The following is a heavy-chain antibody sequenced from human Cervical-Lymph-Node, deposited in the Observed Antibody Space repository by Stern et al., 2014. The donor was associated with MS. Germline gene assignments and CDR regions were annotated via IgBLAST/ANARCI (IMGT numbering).Heavy chain of an antibody. Sequence: VQLLESGAEVKKPGASGKVSCKVSGYTLTELPMHWMRQAPGNGLEWMGGLDPEDGETIYAQKVQGRVKMTEDTSTDTAYMELSSLRSEDTAVYYCATDRDDFRSGYSAPTKGYGLDVWGQGTTVTVTS. CDR3: ATDRDDFRSGYSAPTKGYGLDV. CDR1: GYTLTELP. J-gene: IGHJ6*02. D-gene: IGHD3-3*01. CDR2: LDPEDGET. V-gene: IGHV1-24*01.